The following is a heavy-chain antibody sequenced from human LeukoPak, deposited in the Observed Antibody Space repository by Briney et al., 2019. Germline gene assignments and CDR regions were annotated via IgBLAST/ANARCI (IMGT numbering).Heavy chain of an antibody. J-gene: IGHJ5*02. CDR3: ARRLTQYDCFDP. Sequence: SQTLSLTCAISGDSVSSNSVTWNWIRQSPSRGFEWLGRTYYRSTWYNDYAVSVRGRITVNPDTSKNQFSLHLNSVTPEDTAVYYCARRLTQYDCFDPWGQGILVTVSS. CDR1: GDSVSSNSVT. V-gene: IGHV6-1*01. D-gene: IGHD2-2*01. CDR2: TYYRSTWYN.